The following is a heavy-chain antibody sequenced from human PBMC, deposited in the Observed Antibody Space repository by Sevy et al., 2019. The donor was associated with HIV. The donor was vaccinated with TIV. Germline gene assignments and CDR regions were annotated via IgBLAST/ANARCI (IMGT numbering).Heavy chain of an antibody. CDR3: ARDATAYTSSSVWFDP. D-gene: IGHD6-6*01. V-gene: IGHV4-30-4*01. J-gene: IGHJ5*02. CDR2: ISYTGNT. CDR1: GCSISSGNYY. Sequence: SETLSLTCTVSGCSISSGNYYWHWIRQPPGKGLEWIGYISYTGNTYYNPSLKSPVTISVDTSNNQFSLRLTSVTAADTAVYYCARDATAYTSSSVWFDPWGQGTLVTVSS.